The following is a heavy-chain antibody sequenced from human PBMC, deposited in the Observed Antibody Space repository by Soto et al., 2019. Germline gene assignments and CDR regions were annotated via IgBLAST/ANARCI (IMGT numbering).Heavy chain of an antibody. V-gene: IGHV3-15*01. J-gene: IGHJ4*02. Sequence: GGSLRLSCAASGFIFRNAWMSWVRQAPGEGLQGIGRIKGKSDGETTDYAAPVKGRFTVSRDDSKNTVYLQMNSLKTEDTAIYFCTTYGAAVPGAPAPFAFWGQGSLVTVSS. D-gene: IGHD6-19*01. CDR2: IKGKSDGETT. CDR3: TTYGAAVPGAPAPFAF. CDR1: GFIFRNAW.